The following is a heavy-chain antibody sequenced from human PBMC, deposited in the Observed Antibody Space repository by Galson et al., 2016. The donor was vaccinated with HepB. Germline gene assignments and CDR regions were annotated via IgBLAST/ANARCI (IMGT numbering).Heavy chain of an antibody. D-gene: IGHD3-16*01. Sequence: SLRLSCAASGFRFSDYWMAWVRQPPGKGLEWVANIQPAGGETYYVGSVEGRFTITRDNTKNSLFLHLRGLGAEDTAMYYCVRDDDSWRHWGQGTQVAVSS. CDR1: GFRFSDYW. CDR3: VRDDDSWRH. V-gene: IGHV3-7*03. CDR2: IQPAGGET. J-gene: IGHJ4*02.